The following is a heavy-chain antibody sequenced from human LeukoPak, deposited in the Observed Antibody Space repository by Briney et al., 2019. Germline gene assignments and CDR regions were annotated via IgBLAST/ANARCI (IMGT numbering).Heavy chain of an antibody. V-gene: IGHV1-18*01. CDR2: ISAYNGNT. Sequence: ASGKVSCKASGYTFTSYGISWVRQAPGQGLEGMGWISAYNGNTNYAQKLQGRVTMTTDTSTSTAYMELRSLRSDDTAVYYCARDEQYCSGGSCYFKWFDPWGQGTLVTVSS. D-gene: IGHD2-15*01. J-gene: IGHJ5*02. CDR3: ARDEQYCSGGSCYFKWFDP. CDR1: GYTFTSYG.